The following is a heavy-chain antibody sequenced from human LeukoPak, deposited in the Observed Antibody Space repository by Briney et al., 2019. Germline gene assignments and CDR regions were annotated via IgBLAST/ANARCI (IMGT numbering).Heavy chain of an antibody. Sequence: PSETLSLTCTVSGGSISSYYWSWIRQPPGKGLEWIGYIYYSGSTNYNPSLKSRVTISVDTSKNQFSLKLSSVTAADTAVYYCARELVRDAFDIWGQGTMVTVSS. D-gene: IGHD3-9*01. CDR2: IYYSGST. J-gene: IGHJ3*02. CDR1: GGSISSYY. V-gene: IGHV4-59*01. CDR3: ARELVRDAFDI.